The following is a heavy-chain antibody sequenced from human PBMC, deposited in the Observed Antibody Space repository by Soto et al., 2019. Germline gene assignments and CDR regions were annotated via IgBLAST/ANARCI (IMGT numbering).Heavy chain of an antibody. J-gene: IGHJ2*01. Sequence: EVQLVESGGGLVQPGRSLRLSCAASGFTFDDYAMHWVRQAPGKGLEWVSGISWNSGSIGYADSVKGRFTISRDNAKNSLYLQMNSLSAEDTALYYCAKAAGGLSWYFDLWGRGNLVTVSS. D-gene: IGHD3-16*01. V-gene: IGHV3-9*01. CDR1: GFTFDDYA. CDR2: ISWNSGSI. CDR3: AKAAGGLSWYFDL.